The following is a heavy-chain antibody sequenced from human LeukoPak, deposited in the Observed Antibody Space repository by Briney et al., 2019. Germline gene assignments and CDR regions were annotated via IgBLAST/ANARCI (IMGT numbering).Heavy chain of an antibody. Sequence: TLSLTCTVSGGSIISGGYYWSWIRQHPGKGLEWIGYIYYSGSTYYNPSLKSRVTISVDTSKNQFSLKLSSVTAADTAVYYCARDTAGLGYCSSTSCPWDYGMDVWGQGTTVTVSS. V-gene: IGHV4-31*03. CDR1: GGSIISGGYY. J-gene: IGHJ6*02. CDR3: ARDTAGLGYCSSTSCPWDYGMDV. CDR2: IYYSGST. D-gene: IGHD2-2*01.